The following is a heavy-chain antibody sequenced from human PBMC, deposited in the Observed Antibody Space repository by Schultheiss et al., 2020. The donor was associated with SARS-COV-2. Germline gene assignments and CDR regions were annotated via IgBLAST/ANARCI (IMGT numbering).Heavy chain of an antibody. CDR3: AREGSSPSWYYGMDV. J-gene: IGHJ6*02. CDR1: GGSISSYY. V-gene: IGHV4-59*12. CDR2: IYYSGST. D-gene: IGHD6-13*01. Sequence: SQTLSLTCTVSGGSISSYYWSWIRQPPGKGLEWIGYIYYSGSTNYNPSLKSRVTISVDTSKNQFSLKLSSVTAADTAVYYCAREGSSPSWYYGMDVWGQGTTVTVSS.